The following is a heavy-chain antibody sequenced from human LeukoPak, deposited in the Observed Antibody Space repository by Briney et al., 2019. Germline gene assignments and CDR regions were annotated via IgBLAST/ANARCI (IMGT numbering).Heavy chain of an antibody. J-gene: IGHJ4*02. CDR3: ARERGYNYGYADY. V-gene: IGHV3-21*01. CDR2: ISSSSSYI. D-gene: IGHD5-18*01. CDR1: GFTFSSCS. Sequence: AGGSLRLSCVASGFTFSSCSMNWVRQAPGKGLEWVSSISSSSSYIYYADSVKGRFTISRDNAKNSLYLQMNSLRAEDTAVYYCARERGYNYGYADYWGQGTLVTVSS.